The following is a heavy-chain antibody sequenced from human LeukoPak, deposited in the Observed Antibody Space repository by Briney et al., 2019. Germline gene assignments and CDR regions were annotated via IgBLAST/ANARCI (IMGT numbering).Heavy chain of an antibody. D-gene: IGHD3-3*01. J-gene: IGHJ4*02. CDR2: INSDGSST. V-gene: IGHV3-74*01. CDR1: GFTFSSYW. CDR3: ARDSDFWSGSRLDY. Sequence: PGGSLRLSCAASGFTFSSYWMHWVRQAPRKGLVCVSRINSDGSSTSYADSVKGRFTISRDNAKNTLYLQMNSLRAEDTAVYYCARDSDFWSGSRLDYWGQGTLVTVSS.